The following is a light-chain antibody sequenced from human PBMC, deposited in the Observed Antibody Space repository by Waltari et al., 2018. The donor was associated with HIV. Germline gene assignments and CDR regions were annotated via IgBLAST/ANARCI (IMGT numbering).Light chain of an antibody. CDR2: RKV. CDR3: STLDDRLGDRG. J-gene: IGLJ2*01. CDR1: SSNIGSNY. Sequence: SVLTQPPSASGTPGQRFTISCSGGSSNIGSNYVYWFQQLPGAAPKLLIFRKVQRPSGVPCRFPGSQVGSSTPLAIRGLRSEDEAFYYCSTLDDRLGDRGFGRGTQLTVL. V-gene: IGLV1-47*01.